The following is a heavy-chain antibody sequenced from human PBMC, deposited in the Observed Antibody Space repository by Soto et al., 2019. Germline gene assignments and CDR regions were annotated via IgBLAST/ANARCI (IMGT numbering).Heavy chain of an antibody. CDR1: GFTFSSYW. CDR2: INSDGSST. V-gene: IGHV3-74*01. Sequence: EVQLVESVGGLVQPGGSLRLSCAASGFTFSSYWMHWVRQAPGKGLVWVSRINSDGSSTSYADSVKGRFTISRDNAKNTVYLQMNSLRAEDTAVYYCARTSLVVPAATREDYWGQGTLVTVSS. D-gene: IGHD2-15*01. J-gene: IGHJ4*02. CDR3: ARTSLVVPAATREDY.